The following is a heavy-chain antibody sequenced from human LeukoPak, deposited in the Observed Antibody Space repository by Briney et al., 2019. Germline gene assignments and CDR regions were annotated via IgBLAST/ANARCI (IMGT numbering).Heavy chain of an antibody. V-gene: IGHV3-72*01. D-gene: IGHD3-3*01. J-gene: IGHJ4*02. CDR1: GFTFSSYA. CDR3: ARAGYYHGLDY. Sequence: GGSLRLSCAASGFTFSSYAMSWVRQAPGKGLEWVGRITNKADSYTTEYAASVKGRFTISRDDSKNSLYLQMNSLKTEDTAVYYCARAGYYHGLDYWGQGTLVTVSS. CDR2: ITNKADSYTT.